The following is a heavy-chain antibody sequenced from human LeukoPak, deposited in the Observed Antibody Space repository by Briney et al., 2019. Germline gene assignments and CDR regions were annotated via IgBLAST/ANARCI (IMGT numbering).Heavy chain of an antibody. D-gene: IGHD3-10*01. CDR3: AREGGDPAWFDI. CDR1: GYTFTGYY. V-gene: IGHV1-2*06. CDR2: IKPNSGGT. J-gene: IGHJ3*02. Sequence: ASVKVSCKASGYTFTGYYMHWVRHAPGQGLEWMGRIKPNSGGTNYAQKFQGRVTMTRDTSISTAYMELSRLRSDDTAVYYCAREGGDPAWFDIWGQGTMVTVSS.